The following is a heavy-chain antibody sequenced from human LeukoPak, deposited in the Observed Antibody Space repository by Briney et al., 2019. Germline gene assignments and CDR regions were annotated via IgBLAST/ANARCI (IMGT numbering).Heavy chain of an antibody. D-gene: IGHD3-22*01. J-gene: IGHJ4*02. V-gene: IGHV3-23*01. CDR2: ISGGGDST. CDR3: AKENQGYYDRGYFDY. CDR1: GFMFSSYA. Sequence: GGSLRLSCAASGFMFSSYAMSWVRQAPGKGLEWVSSISGGGDSTFYADPVKGRFTLSRDNSRNTLFLQMNSLRAEDTAVYYCAKENQGYYDRGYFDYWGQGTLVTVSS.